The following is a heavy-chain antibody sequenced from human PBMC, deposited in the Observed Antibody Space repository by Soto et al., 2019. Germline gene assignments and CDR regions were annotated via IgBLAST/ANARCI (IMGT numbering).Heavy chain of an antibody. J-gene: IGHJ5*02. CDR1: GFSLSTSGAA. Sequence: QINLIESGPTLVKPTQTLTLTCTFSGFSLSTSGAAVGWVRQPPGRALEWLALIYWDGDNRYNASLGNRLTITKDTSINQVVLTLTNVDPADTATYYCAHRATMTIFGLIIDNGIWFDPWGQGTRVIVSS. D-gene: IGHD3-3*01. CDR2: IYWDGDN. CDR3: AHRATMTIFGLIIDNGIWFDP. V-gene: IGHV2-5*02.